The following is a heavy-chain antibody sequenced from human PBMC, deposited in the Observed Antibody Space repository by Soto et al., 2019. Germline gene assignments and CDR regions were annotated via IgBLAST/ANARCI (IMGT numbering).Heavy chain of an antibody. D-gene: IGHD4-17*01. J-gene: IGHJ6*02. CDR1: GFTFSTCG. CDR3: AKDLQSYGDYDYYCYGMDV. Sequence: QVQLVESGGGEVQPGRSLTISCAASGFTFSTCGMHWVRQTPGKGLEWVAVISYDGTNTFYSDSVKGRFTISRDNFKNTLTLQMNSLRADDTAVYSCAKDLQSYGDYDYYCYGMDVWGLGTRVTVSS. CDR2: ISYDGTNT. V-gene: IGHV3-30*18.